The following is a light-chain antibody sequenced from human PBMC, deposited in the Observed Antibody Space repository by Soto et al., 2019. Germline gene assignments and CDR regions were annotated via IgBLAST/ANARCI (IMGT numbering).Light chain of an antibody. Sequence: QSALTQPASVSGSPGQSITISCTGTSSDVGGYNYVSWYQQHPGKATKLMIYEVSNRPSGVSNRFSGSKSGNTASLTISGLQAEDEADYSCSSYTSSSIDYVFGTGTKVTVL. J-gene: IGLJ1*01. V-gene: IGLV2-14*01. CDR2: EVS. CDR1: SSDVGGYNY. CDR3: SSYTSSSIDYV.